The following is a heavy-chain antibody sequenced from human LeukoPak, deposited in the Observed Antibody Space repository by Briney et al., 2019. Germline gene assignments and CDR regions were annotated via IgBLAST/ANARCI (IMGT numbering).Heavy chain of an antibody. D-gene: IGHD2-2*01. CDR1: GGTFSSYA. Sequence: SCKASGGTFSSYAMSWVRQAPGKGLEWVSAISGSGGSTYYADSVKGRFTISRDNSKNTLYLQMNSLRAEDTAVYYCAKEIYCSSTSCQNWGQGTLVTVSS. CDR2: ISGSGGST. V-gene: IGHV3-23*01. J-gene: IGHJ4*02. CDR3: AKEIYCSSTSCQN.